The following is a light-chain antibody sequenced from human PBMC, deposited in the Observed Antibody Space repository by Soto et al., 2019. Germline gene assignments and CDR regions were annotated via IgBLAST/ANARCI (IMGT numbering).Light chain of an antibody. CDR1: QSISTW. J-gene: IGKJ1*01. CDR3: QQYSSFSS. CDR2: DGS. V-gene: IGKV1-5*01. Sequence: DIQMTQSPSTLSASVGDRVTITCRASQSISTWLAWYQQKPGKAPKFLIFDGSSLQSGVPSRFSGSGSGTEFTLTISSLQPDDFATYYCQQYSSFSSCGQGTKGDIK.